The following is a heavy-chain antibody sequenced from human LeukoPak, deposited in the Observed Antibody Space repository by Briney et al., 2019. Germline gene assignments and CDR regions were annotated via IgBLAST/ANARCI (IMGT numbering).Heavy chain of an antibody. CDR1: GFTFSSYG. Sequence: PGGSLRLSCSASGFTFSSYGMHWVRQAPGKGLEWVAVIWYDGSNKYYADSVKGRFTISRDNSKNTLYLQMNSLRAEDTAVYYCARAYLSLGTYYYGMGVWGQGTTVTVSS. V-gene: IGHV3-33*01. CDR2: IWYDGSNK. J-gene: IGHJ6*02. CDR3: ARAYLSLGTYYYGMGV. D-gene: IGHD3-10*01.